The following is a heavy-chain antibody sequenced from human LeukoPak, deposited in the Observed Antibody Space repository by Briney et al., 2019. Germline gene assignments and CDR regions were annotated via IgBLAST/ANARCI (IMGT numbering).Heavy chain of an antibody. J-gene: IGHJ4*02. CDR2: IYYSGTT. V-gene: IGHV4-59*01. CDR1: GGSISSYY. Sequence: PSETLSLTCTVFGGSISSYYWSWIRQPPGKGLEWIGYIYYSGTTSYNPSLKSRVTISVDTSKNQFSLKLSSVTAADTAVYYCARGVYIAAAQYGYWGQGTLVTVSS. CDR3: ARGVYIAAAQYGY. D-gene: IGHD6-13*01.